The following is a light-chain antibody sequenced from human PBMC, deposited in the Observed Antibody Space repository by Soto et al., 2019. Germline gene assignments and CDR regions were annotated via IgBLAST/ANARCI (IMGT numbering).Light chain of an antibody. CDR2: DAS. Sequence: EIELTHSPTTLSLSPRERATLSCRASQSVSSYLAWYQQKPGQAPRLLNYDASSRATGIPDRFSGSGSGTDFTLTISRLEPEDFAVYYCQQYAGSSTFGQGTKVDIK. V-gene: IGKV3-20*01. CDR1: QSVSSY. CDR3: QQYAGSST. J-gene: IGKJ1*01.